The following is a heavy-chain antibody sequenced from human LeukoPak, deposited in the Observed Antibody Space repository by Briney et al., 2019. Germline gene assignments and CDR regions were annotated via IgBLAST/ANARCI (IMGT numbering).Heavy chain of an antibody. D-gene: IGHD6-13*01. CDR3: AREGSSWSLAY. Sequence: ASVMVSCKAFGYTFSGGYYIHWVRQAPGQGLEWLGWINPNSGGTNYAQKFQGRVTMTKDTSISTAYMELTSLKSDDTAIYYCAREGSSWSLAYWGQGTLVTVSS. CDR2: INPNSGGT. V-gene: IGHV1-2*02. CDR1: GYTFSGGYY. J-gene: IGHJ4*02.